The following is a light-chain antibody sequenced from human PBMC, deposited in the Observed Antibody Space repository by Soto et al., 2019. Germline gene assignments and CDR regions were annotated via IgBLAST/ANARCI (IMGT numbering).Light chain of an antibody. CDR1: QSVISNY. J-gene: IGKJ1*01. CDR3: QQYGTSPPWT. Sequence: EIVLTQSPGTLSLSPGERATLSCRASQSVISNYLAWYQQKPGQTPRLLIYDASSRATGIPDRFSGSGSGTDFTLTISRLESEDFAVYYCQQYGTSPPWTFGQGTKVDIK. V-gene: IGKV3-20*01. CDR2: DAS.